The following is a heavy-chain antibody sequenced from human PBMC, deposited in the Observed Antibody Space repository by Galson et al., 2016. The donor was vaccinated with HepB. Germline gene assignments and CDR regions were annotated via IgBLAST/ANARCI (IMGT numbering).Heavy chain of an antibody. V-gene: IGHV1/OR15-2*02. CDR2: INPYNGNT. J-gene: IGHJ4*02. Sequence: SVKVSCKVSGYTLTELSMHWVRQAPGKGLEWMGWINPYNGNTDYQQKLQGRLTLTIDTSTSTAYMELRSLRSDDTAVYYFARYQYDYFDYWGQGSLVTVSS. CDR3: ARYQYDYFDY. CDR1: GYTLTELS. D-gene: IGHD2-2*01.